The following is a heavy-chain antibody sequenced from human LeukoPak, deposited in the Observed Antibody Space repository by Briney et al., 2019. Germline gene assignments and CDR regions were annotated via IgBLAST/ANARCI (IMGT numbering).Heavy chain of an antibody. Sequence: GESLRLSCAASGFTFSSHWTHWVRQTPGKGLMWVSHMNSDGSSTTYADSVKGRFTISRDNAKNTLYLQMNSLRADDTALYYCARVVLGQGVDYWGQGTLVTVSS. CDR1: GFTFSSHW. CDR3: ARVVLGQGVDY. V-gene: IGHV3-74*01. J-gene: IGHJ4*02. CDR2: MNSDGSST. D-gene: IGHD2-8*01.